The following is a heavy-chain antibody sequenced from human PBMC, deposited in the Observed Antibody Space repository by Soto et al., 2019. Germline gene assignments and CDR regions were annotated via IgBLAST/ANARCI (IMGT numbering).Heavy chain of an antibody. V-gene: IGHV4-31*03. CDR2: IYHSGST. CDR1: GGSITTSAGYY. J-gene: IGHJ4*02. D-gene: IGHD7-27*01. CDR3: ARWGSRHSHY. Sequence: QVQLQESGPGLVKPSQTLSLTCTVSGGSITTSAGYYWSWIRQHPGKGLEWIGYIYHSGSTSYNPSLKSRLTISADTSKNQFSLNLSSLTAADTAVYYCARWGSRHSHYWGQGTLVTVSS.